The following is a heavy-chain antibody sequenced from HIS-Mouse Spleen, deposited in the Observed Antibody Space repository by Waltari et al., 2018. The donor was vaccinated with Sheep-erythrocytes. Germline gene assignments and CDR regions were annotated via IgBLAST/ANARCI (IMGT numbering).Heavy chain of an antibody. Sequence: EVQLVESGGGLVQPGGSLRLSCAASGFTFSSYWMSWVRQAPGKGLEWVANIKQDGGGKYYVDSVKGRFTISRDNAKNSLYLQMNSLRAEDTAVYYCARDLPGITIFGVVTTDAFDIWGQGTMVTVSS. D-gene: IGHD3-3*01. V-gene: IGHV3-7*01. CDR2: IKQDGGGK. CDR1: GFTFSSYW. J-gene: IGHJ3*02. CDR3: ARDLPGITIFGVVTTDAFDI.